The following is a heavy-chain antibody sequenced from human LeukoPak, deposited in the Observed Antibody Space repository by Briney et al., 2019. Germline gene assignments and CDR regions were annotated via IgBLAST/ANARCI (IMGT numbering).Heavy chain of an antibody. CDR3: ATESGYDFWSGYYTDY. D-gene: IGHD3-3*01. Sequence: ASVKVSCKVSGHTLTELSMHWVRQAPGKGLEWMGGFDPEDGETIYAQKFQGGVTMTEDTSTDTAYMELSSLRSEDTAVYYCATESGYDFWSGYYTDYWGQGTLVTVSS. J-gene: IGHJ4*02. CDR2: FDPEDGET. V-gene: IGHV1-24*01. CDR1: GHTLTELS.